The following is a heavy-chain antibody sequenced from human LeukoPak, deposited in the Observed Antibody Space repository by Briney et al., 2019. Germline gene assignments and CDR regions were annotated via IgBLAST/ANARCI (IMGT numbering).Heavy chain of an antibody. CDR1: GGSISSYY. D-gene: IGHD6-19*01. CDR2: IYYSGST. CDR3: ARHGIAVAPSV. Sequence: SETLSLTCTVSGGSISSYYWSWIRQPPGKGLEWIGYIYYSGSTNYNPSLKSRVTISVDTSKNQFSLKLSSVTAADAAVYYCARHGIAVAPSVWGQGTLVTVSS. J-gene: IGHJ4*02. V-gene: IGHV4-59*01.